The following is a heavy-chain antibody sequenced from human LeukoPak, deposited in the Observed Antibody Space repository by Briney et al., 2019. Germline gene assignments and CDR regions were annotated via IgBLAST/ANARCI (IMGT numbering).Heavy chain of an antibody. Sequence: SETLSLTCTVSGGSISSYYSSWVRQPAGKGLEWIGRIYTGGSTNYNPSLKSRVTMSVDTSKNQFSLKLSSVTAADTAVYYCARASSGWDYFDYWGQGTLVTVSS. CDR1: GGSISSYY. CDR3: ARASSGWDYFDY. J-gene: IGHJ4*02. V-gene: IGHV4-4*07. D-gene: IGHD6-19*01. CDR2: IYTGGST.